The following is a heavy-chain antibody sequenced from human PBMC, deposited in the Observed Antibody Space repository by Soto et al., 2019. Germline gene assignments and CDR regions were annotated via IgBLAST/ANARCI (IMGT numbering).Heavy chain of an antibody. Sequence: SETLSLTCTVSGGSISSISHSWGWIRRSPGQGLEWIGNIFYNGITYYNPSLKSRVTISADTSKNHFSLKLRSVTVADTAVYSCARPVTGTQYYFDFWGQGSLVTVSS. CDR1: GGSISSISHS. V-gene: IGHV4-39*02. D-gene: IGHD1-1*01. CDR2: IFYNGIT. CDR3: ARPVTGTQYYFDF. J-gene: IGHJ4*02.